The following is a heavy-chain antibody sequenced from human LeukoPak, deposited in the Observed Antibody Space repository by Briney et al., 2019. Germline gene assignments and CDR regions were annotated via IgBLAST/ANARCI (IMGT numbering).Heavy chain of an antibody. CDR2: INPSGGST. D-gene: IGHD3-10*01. V-gene: IGHV1-46*01. CDR3: ARIHYYGSGSYPQYYFDY. J-gene: IGHJ4*02. Sequence: ASVKVSCKASGYTFTSHGISWVRQAPGQGLEWMGIINPSGGSTSYAQKFQGRVTMTRDTSTSTVYMELSSLRSEDTAVYYCARIHYYGSGSYPQYYFDYWGQGTLVTVSS. CDR1: GYTFTSHG.